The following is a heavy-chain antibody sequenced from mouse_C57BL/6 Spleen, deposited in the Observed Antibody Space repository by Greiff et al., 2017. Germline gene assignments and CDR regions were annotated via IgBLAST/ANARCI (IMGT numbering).Heavy chain of an antibody. Sequence: EVQGVESGEGLVKPGGSLKLSCAASGFTFSSYAMSWVRQTPEKRLEWVAYISSGGDYIYYADTVKGRFTISRDNARNTLYLQMSSLKSEDTAMYYCTRDRDYGSRLTGKFAYWGQGTLVTVSA. CDR2: ISSGGDYI. V-gene: IGHV5-9-1*02. CDR1: GFTFSSYA. CDR3: TRDRDYGSRLTGKFAY. J-gene: IGHJ3*01. D-gene: IGHD1-1*01.